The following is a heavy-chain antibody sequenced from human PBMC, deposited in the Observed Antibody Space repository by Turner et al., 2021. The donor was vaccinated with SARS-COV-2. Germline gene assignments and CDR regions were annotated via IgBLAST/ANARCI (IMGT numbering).Heavy chain of an antibody. CDR2: ISGSGGST. J-gene: IGHJ4*02. CDR3: AKDLGYYGSGSL. D-gene: IGHD3-10*01. CDR1: GFTFSSYA. Sequence: EVQLLESGGGLLQPGGSLRLSCAASGFTFSSYAMSWVRQAPGKGLEWVSTISGSGGSTYYADSVKGRFTISRDNSKNTLYLQMNSLRAEDTAVYYCAKDLGYYGSGSLWGQGTLVTVSS. V-gene: IGHV3-23*01.